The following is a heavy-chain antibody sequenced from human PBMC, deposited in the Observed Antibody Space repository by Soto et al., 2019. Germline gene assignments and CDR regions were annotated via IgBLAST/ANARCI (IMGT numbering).Heavy chain of an antibody. D-gene: IGHD3-3*01. CDR1: GGTFSSYA. V-gene: IGHV1-69*06. Sequence: QVQLVQSGAEVKKPGSSVKVSCKASGGTFSSYAISWVRQAPGQGLEWMGGIIPIFGTANYAQKFQGRVTVTADKSTSTAYMELSSLRSEDTAVYYCARGPVYYDFWGGPYGMDVWGQGTTVTVSS. J-gene: IGHJ6*02. CDR3: ARGPVYYDFWGGPYGMDV. CDR2: IIPIFGTA.